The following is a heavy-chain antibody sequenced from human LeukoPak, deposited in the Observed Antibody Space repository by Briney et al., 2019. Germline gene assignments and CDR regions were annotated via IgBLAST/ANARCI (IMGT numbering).Heavy chain of an antibody. V-gene: IGHV4-30-4*01. J-gene: IGHJ4*02. CDR3: ARWDDSSGHLDY. Sequence: SETLSLTCTVSGGSISSGDYYWSWIRQPPGKGLEWIGCIYYSGSTYYNPSLKGRVTISVDTSKNQFSLKLSSVTAADTAVYYCARWDDSSGHLDYWGQGTLVTVSS. CDR1: GGSISSGDYY. CDR2: IYYSGST. D-gene: IGHD3-22*01.